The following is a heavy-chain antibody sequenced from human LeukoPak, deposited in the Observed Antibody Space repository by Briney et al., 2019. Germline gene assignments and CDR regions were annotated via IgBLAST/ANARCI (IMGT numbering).Heavy chain of an antibody. V-gene: IGHV4-59*08. Sequence: PSETLSLTCSVSGGSISGYYWSWIRQPPGQGLEWIGYMYETGHTMYNSSLKSRVTMSLDTSKNHFSLSLSSVTAADTAVYYCARHPFATPFDYWGPGTLVTASS. D-gene: IGHD2-15*01. CDR3: ARHPFATPFDY. J-gene: IGHJ4*02. CDR1: GGSISGYY. CDR2: MYETGHT.